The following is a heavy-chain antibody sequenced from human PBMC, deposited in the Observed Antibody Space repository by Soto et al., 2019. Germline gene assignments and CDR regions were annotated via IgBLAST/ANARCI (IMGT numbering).Heavy chain of an antibody. CDR1: GYIFSANY. J-gene: IGHJ4*02. Sequence: ASLKGSCSASGYIFSANYIHCVRQSPLQGLEWLGWINPHSGATNYAQKFLGRVTITRDMSTSTAYMELSSLRSEDTAVYYCAARGYSGYDRLNFDYWGQGTLVTVSS. CDR3: AARGYSGYDRLNFDY. CDR2: INPHSGAT. D-gene: IGHD5-12*01. V-gene: IGHV1-2*02.